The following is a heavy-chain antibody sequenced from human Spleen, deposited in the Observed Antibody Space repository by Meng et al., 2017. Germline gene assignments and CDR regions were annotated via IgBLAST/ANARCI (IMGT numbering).Heavy chain of an antibody. CDR1: ESTFSDFY. CDR2: VDPGDGEA. CDR3: ATSAYSSGDTPHFDY. Sequence: EGQRVQSGAEVKKPGATVKISCKVSESTFSDFYMHWVQQAPGKGLEWVGLVDPGDGEAMYAEKFQGRVTIIADTSTDTAYMELRSLSSEDTAVYFCATSAYSSGDTPHFDYWGPGTLVTVSS. J-gene: IGHJ4*02. V-gene: IGHV1-69-2*01. D-gene: IGHD6-19*01.